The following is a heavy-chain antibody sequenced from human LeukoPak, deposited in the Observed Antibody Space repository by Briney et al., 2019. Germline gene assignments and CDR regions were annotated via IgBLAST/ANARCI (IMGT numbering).Heavy chain of an antibody. J-gene: IGHJ6*03. D-gene: IGHD3-10*01. Sequence: PGGSLRLSCAASGFTVSSNYMSWVRQAPGKGPEWVSVIYSGGSTYYADSVKGRFTISRDNSKKTLYLQMNSLRAEDTAVYYCAKPLDGSGFYYYYYMGVWGKGTTVTISS. CDR3: AKPLDGSGFYYYYYMGV. V-gene: IGHV3-53*01. CDR2: IYSGGST. CDR1: GFTVSSNY.